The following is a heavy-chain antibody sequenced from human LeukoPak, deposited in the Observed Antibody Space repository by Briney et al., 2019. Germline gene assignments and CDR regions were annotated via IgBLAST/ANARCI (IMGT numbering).Heavy chain of an antibody. D-gene: IGHD6-19*01. J-gene: IGHJ4*02. Sequence: PGGXXRLSCAASGFTFSSYGMHWVRQAPGKGLEGVAFIRYDGSNKYYADSVKGRFTISRDNSKNTLYLQMNSLRAEDTAVYYCAKDRREYSSGWYLDYWGQGTLVTVSS. CDR3: AKDRREYSSGWYLDY. CDR2: IRYDGSNK. V-gene: IGHV3-30*02. CDR1: GFTFSSYG.